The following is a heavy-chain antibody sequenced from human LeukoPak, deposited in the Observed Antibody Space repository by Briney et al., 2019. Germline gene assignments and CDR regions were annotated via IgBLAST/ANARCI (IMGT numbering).Heavy chain of an antibody. D-gene: IGHD4-17*01. CDR2: ISHDGNT. CDR3: VRIGDYNLDY. CDR1: GGSINRRNW. Sequence: SETLSLTCAVSGGSINRRNWWSWVRQPPGKGLEWIGEISHDGNTNYSPSLKSRVTLSVDKSKNQLSLKLSSVTAADTALYYCVRIGDYNLDYWGQGTLVTVSS. J-gene: IGHJ4*02. V-gene: IGHV4-4*02.